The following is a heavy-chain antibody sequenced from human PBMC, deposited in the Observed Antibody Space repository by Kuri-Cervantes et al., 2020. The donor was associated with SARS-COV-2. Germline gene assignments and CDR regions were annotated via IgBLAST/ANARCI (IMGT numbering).Heavy chain of an antibody. CDR3: AREGGSGNPGAGEV. V-gene: IGHV1-69*13. J-gene: IGHJ4*02. CDR1: GGTFSSYA. CDR2: IIPIFGTA. D-gene: IGHD3-16*01. Sequence: SVKVSCKASGGTFSSYAISWVRQAPGQGLEWMGEIIPIFGTANYAQKFQGRVTITADESTRTAYKELSSMKSEDKAVYCCAREGGSGNPGAGEVWGQGTLVTVSS.